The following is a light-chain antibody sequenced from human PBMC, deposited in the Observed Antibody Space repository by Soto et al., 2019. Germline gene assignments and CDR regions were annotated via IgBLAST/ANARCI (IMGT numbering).Light chain of an antibody. CDR1: QSVSSSY. V-gene: IGKV3-20*01. CDR2: GAS. J-gene: IGKJ5*01. CDR3: QQYSKSPIT. Sequence: EIVLTQSPGTLSLSPGERATLSCRASQSVSSSYLAWYQQKPGQAPRLLIQGASSRATGIPDRFSGRGSGTDFTLTISRLEPEDFAMYYCQQYSKSPITFGQGTRLEIK.